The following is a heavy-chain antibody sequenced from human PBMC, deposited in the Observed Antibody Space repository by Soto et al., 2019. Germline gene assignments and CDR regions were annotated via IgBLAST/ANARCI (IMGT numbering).Heavy chain of an antibody. CDR2: IIPILGIA. Sequence: SVKVYCKASGGTFSSYTISWVRQAPGQGLEWMGRIIPILGIANYAQKFQGRVTITADKSTSTAYMELSSLRSEDTAVYYCAREGPPFRTGYYYYGMDVWGQ. CDR1: GGTFSSYT. V-gene: IGHV1-69*04. J-gene: IGHJ6*02. CDR3: AREGPPFRTGYYYYGMDV.